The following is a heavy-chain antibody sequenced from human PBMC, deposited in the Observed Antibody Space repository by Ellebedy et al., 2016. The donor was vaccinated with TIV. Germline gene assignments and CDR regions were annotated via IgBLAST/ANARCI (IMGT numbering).Heavy chain of an antibody. Sequence: SETLSLTXSVSGGSFSTSHHYWGWIRQPPGKGLEWIGSIYYSGSTYFNPTLKSRVTIFVDTPKNQFSLRLSSVTAADTAVYYCARAARITMVRGVIAWFDPWGQGTLVTVSS. CDR3: ARAARITMVRGVIAWFDP. V-gene: IGHV4-39*01. CDR1: GGSFSTSHHY. D-gene: IGHD3-10*01. CDR2: IYYSGST. J-gene: IGHJ5*02.